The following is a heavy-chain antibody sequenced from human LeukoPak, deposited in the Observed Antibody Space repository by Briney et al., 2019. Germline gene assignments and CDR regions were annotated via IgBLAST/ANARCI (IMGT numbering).Heavy chain of an antibody. J-gene: IGHJ6*03. CDR2: INHSGST. Sequence: SETLSLTCAVYGGSFSGYYWSWIRQPPGKGLEWIGEINHSGSTNYNPSLKSRVTISVDTSKNQFSLKLSSVTAADTAVYYCARRTYYDFWSGYFAYYMDVWGKGTTVTVPS. V-gene: IGHV4-34*01. CDR1: GGSFSGYY. D-gene: IGHD3-3*01. CDR3: ARRTYYDFWSGYFAYYMDV.